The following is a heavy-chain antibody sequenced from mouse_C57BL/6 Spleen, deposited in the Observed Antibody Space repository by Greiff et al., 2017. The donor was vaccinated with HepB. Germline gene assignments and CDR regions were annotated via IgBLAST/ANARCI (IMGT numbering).Heavy chain of an antibody. J-gene: IGHJ4*01. V-gene: IGHV5-16*01. CDR3: ARGYYGSSYDAMDY. D-gene: IGHD1-1*01. Sequence: EVNVVESEGGLVQPGSSMKLSCTASGFTFSDYYMAWVRQVPEKGLEWVANINYDGSSTYYLDSLKSRFIISRDNAKNILYLQMSSLKSEDTATYYCARGYYGSSYDAMDYWGQGTSVTVSS. CDR1: GFTFSDYY. CDR2: INYDGSST.